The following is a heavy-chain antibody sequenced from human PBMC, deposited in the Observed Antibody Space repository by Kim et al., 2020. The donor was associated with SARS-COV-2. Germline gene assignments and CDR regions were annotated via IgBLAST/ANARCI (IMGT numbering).Heavy chain of an antibody. J-gene: IGHJ4*02. Sequence: KGRFTISRDNAKNSLYLQMNSLRAEDTAVYYCARDKQRYCSSSSCSSFDYWGQGTLVTVSS. V-gene: IGHV3-11*06. D-gene: IGHD2-2*01. CDR3: ARDKQRYCSSSSCSSFDY.